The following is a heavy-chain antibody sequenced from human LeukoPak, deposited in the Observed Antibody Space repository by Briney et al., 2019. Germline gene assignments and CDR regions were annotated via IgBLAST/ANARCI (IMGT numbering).Heavy chain of an antibody. CDR3: ARDYCSSTSCLFDY. D-gene: IGHD2-2*01. CDR1: GYTFTGYH. J-gene: IGHJ4*02. Sequence: ASVDVSCKASGYTFTGYHMHWVRQAPGQGLEWMGRINPNSGDTNYAQKFQGRVTMTRDTSISTAYMELSRLRSDDTAVYYCARDYCSSTSCLFDYWGQGTLVTVSS. V-gene: IGHV1-2*06. CDR2: INPNSGDT.